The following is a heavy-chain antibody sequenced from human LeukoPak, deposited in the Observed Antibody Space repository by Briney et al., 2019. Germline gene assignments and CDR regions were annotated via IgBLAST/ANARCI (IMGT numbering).Heavy chain of an antibody. CDR3: ARDFWSGYSHYYGMDV. J-gene: IGHJ6*01. V-gene: IGHV1-18*01. D-gene: IGHD3-3*01. Sequence: PSVKVSYKASGYTFTSYGISWVRQAPGHGLEWMGWISAYNGNTIYAQKPQGRATMTTDTSTSTAYMELRSLRSDDTAVYYCARDFWSGYSHYYGMDVWGQGTTVTVSS. CDR2: ISAYNGNT. CDR1: GYTFTSYG.